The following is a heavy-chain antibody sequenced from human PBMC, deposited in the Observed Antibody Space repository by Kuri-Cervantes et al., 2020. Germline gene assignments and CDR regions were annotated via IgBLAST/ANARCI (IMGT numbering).Heavy chain of an antibody. CDR2: INPNSGGT. V-gene: IGHV1-2*02. D-gene: IGHD4-23*01. J-gene: IGHJ4*02. CDR3: AKGRTTVVTRPIPDY. CDR1: GDTFTGYY. Sequence: ASVKVSCKASGDTFTGYYIHWVRQAPGQGLEWMGWINPNSGGTNFAQKFQGRVTMTMNTSISTAYMELSSLGSEDTAVYYCAKGRTTVVTRPIPDYWGQGTLVTVSS.